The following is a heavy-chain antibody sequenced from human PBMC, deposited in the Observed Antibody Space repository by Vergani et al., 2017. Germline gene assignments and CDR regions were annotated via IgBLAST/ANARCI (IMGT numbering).Heavy chain of an antibody. D-gene: IGHD3-10*01. Sequence: QVHLVESGGDLVKPGGSLRLSCAASGFTFSDSYMSWIRQTPGKGLEWVSYISSRGTTIYYIDSVKGRFTASRDNAQNSVFLQMNSLRDEDTGVYFCARDLGEVRGLDQWGQGTLVTVSS. CDR3: ARDLGEVRGLDQ. V-gene: IGHV3-11*04. CDR2: ISSRGTTI. J-gene: IGHJ4*02. CDR1: GFTFSDSY.